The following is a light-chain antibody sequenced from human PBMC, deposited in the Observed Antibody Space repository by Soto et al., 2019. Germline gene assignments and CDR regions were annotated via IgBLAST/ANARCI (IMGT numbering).Light chain of an antibody. Sequence: SYELTQPPSVSVSPGHTASITCSGDKLGDKYASWYQQKPGQSPVVVIYQDKKRPSGIPERFSGSNSGNTATLTITGTQAMDEADYYCQAWDTSTAWVFGGGTKLTVL. CDR3: QAWDTSTAWV. CDR1: KLGDKY. J-gene: IGLJ2*01. CDR2: QDK. V-gene: IGLV3-1*01.